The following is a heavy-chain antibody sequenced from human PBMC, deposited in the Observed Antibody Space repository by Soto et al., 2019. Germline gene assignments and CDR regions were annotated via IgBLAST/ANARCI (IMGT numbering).Heavy chain of an antibody. J-gene: IGHJ6*03. Sequence: GGSLRLSCAASGFGFSFSNYYMNWIRQAPGKGLEWVSSISSSGHMTFYAPSVNGRFTITRDNGRNSLYLQMGSLRSEDTAVYFCVRGPLGNYNNYYYYSMDVWGTGTTVTVSS. CDR1: GFGFSFSNYY. D-gene: IGHD1-1*01. CDR3: VRGPLGNYNNYYYYSMDV. V-gene: IGHV3-11*04. CDR2: ISSSGHMT.